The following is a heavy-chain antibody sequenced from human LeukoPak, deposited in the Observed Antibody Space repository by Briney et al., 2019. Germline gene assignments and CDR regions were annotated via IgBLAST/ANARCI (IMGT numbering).Heavy chain of an antibody. CDR1: GISLSNYG. V-gene: IGHV3-23*01. J-gene: IGHJ4*02. D-gene: IGHD3-10*01. CDR3: AKRGVVIRGILVIGYHQEAYHYDY. Sequence: SGGPLRLSCVVSGISLSNYGMTWVRQAPGKGLEWVSYISDRGGSTTYADSVKGRFTISRDTSLNTLFLQMNNLRADDTAVYFCAKRGVVIRGILVIGYHQEAYHYDYWGQGTLVTVSS. CDR2: ISDRGGST.